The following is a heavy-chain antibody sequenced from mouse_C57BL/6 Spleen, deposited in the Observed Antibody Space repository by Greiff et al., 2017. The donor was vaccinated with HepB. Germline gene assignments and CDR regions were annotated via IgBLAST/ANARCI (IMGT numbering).Heavy chain of an antibody. Sequence: VQLQQPGAELVMPGASVKLSCKASGYTFTSYWMHWVKQRPGQGLEWIGEIDPSDSYTNYNQKFKGKSTLTVDKSSSTAYMQLSSLTSEDSAVYYCARATTVYFDYWGQGTTLTVSS. J-gene: IGHJ2*01. CDR3: ARATTVYFDY. CDR2: IDPSDSYT. V-gene: IGHV1-69*01. CDR1: GYTFTSYW. D-gene: IGHD1-1*01.